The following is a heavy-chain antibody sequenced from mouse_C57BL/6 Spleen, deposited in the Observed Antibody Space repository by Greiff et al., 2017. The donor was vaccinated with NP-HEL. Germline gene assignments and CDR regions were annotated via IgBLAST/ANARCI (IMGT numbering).Heavy chain of an antibody. J-gene: IGHJ4*01. D-gene: IGHD1-1*01. CDR2: IYPRSGNT. CDR1: GYTFTSYG. V-gene: IGHV1-81*01. CDR3: TRSSDYYGSKGDAMDY. Sequence: QVHVKQSGAELARPGASVKLSCKASGYTFTSYGISWVKQRTGQGLEWIGEIYPRSGNTYYNEKFKGKATLTADKSSSTAYMELRSLTSEDSAVYFCTRSSDYYGSKGDAMDYWGQGTSVTVSS.